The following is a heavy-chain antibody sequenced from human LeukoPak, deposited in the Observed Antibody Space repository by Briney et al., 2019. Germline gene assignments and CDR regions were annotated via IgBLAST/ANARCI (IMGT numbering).Heavy chain of an antibody. CDR2: FSSSSSYI. Sequence: PGGSLRLSCAASGFTFSSYSMNWVRQAPGQGLEWVSSFSSSSSYIYHADSVKGRFTISRDNAKNSLYLQMNSLRAEDTAVYYCARDPSDSGYDFDYWGQGTLVTVSS. J-gene: IGHJ4*02. CDR1: GFTFSSYS. V-gene: IGHV3-21*01. D-gene: IGHD5-12*01. CDR3: ARDPSDSGYDFDY.